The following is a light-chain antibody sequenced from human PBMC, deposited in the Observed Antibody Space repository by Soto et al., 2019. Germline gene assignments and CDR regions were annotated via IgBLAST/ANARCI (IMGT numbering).Light chain of an antibody. CDR3: SSYTTSDTWV. CDR1: SSDVGFYNY. Sequence: QSALTQPASVSGSPGQSITISCTGTSSDVGFYNYVSWYQHDPAKAPKLMIYEVTHRPSGVSSRFSGSKSGDTASLTISGLQPEDEADYYCSSYTTSDTWVFGGGTKLTVL. J-gene: IGLJ3*02. V-gene: IGLV2-14*01. CDR2: EVT.